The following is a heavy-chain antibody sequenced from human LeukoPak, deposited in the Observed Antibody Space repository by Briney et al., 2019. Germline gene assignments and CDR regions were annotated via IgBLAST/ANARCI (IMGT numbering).Heavy chain of an antibody. CDR3: ATLPGSGSYYDFWSGYRYYMDV. V-gene: IGHV1-69*01. J-gene: IGHJ6*03. D-gene: IGHD3-3*01. CDR2: IIPIFGTA. CDR1: GGTFSSHA. Sequence: GSSVKVSCKASGGTFSSHAISWVRQAPGQGLEWMGGIIPIFGTANYAQKFQGRVTITADESTSTAYMELSSLRSEDTAVYYCATLPGSGSYYDFWSGYRYYMDVWGKGTTVTVSS.